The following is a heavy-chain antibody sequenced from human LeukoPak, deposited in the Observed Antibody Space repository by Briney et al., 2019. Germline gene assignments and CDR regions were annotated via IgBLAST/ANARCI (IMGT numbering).Heavy chain of an antibody. CDR2: INPNSGGT. D-gene: IGHD3-22*01. CDR1: GYTFTGNF. Sequence: ASVKVSCKASGYTFTGNFMHWVRQAPGQGLEWMGWINPNSGGTNYAQKFQGRVTMTRDTSISTAYMELCRLRSDDSAVYYCARGGLPHHYYYMHVWGKGTTVTVSS. J-gene: IGHJ6*03. V-gene: IGHV1-2*02. CDR3: ARGGLPHHYYYMHV.